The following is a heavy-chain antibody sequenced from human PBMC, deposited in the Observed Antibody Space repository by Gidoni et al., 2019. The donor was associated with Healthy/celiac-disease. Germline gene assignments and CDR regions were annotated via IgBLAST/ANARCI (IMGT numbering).Heavy chain of an antibody. Sequence: QVQLVQSEAEVKKPGASVKVSCKAYGYTFTSYDITWVRQATGQGLEWMGWMNPNRGNTGYAQKLQGRVPMTRNTSISTAYMELGSLRSEDTAVYYCARGSGCDYGMDVWGQGTTVTVSS. CDR3: ARGSGCDYGMDV. J-gene: IGHJ6*02. CDR2: MNPNRGNT. CDR1: GYTFTSYD. D-gene: IGHD6-19*01. V-gene: IGHV1-8*01.